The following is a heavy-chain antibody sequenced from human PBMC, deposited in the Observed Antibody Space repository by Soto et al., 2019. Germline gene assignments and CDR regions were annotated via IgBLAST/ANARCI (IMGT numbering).Heavy chain of an antibody. J-gene: IGHJ3*02. D-gene: IGHD5-18*01. V-gene: IGHV5-51*01. CDR1: GYSFTSYC. CDR3: ARRPPLYTDMVYAFDI. CDR2: IYPRDSDT. Sequence: EECLTSYCQGPGYSFTSYCIVWVIQMPGKGLEWMGIIYPRDSDTRYSPSFQGQVTISPDKSISTAYLQWSSLKSSDTAMYYCARRPPLYTDMVYAFDIWGQGTMVTVSS.